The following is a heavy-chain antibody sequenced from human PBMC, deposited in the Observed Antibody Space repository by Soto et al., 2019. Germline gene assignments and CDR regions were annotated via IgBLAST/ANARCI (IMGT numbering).Heavy chain of an antibody. CDR3: ARGGGVGVAGSAAFDM. V-gene: IGHV1-2*02. CDR1: GYPVTAYY. CDR2: INPATGAA. D-gene: IGHD3-3*01. Sequence: QLHLVQSGAVVKKPGASVMVSCSASGYPVTAYYMHWVRQAPGRGLEWMGGINPATGAAKYTQTFQGRVTMTRDTSTSKVFMELSGLTSEDAAVFYCARGGGVGVAGSAAFDMWGQGTLVTVSS. J-gene: IGHJ3*02.